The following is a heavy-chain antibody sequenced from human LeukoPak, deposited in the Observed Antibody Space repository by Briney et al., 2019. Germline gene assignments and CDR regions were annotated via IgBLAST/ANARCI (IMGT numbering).Heavy chain of an antibody. Sequence: GSLRLSCAVSGFTFSNYWMTWVRQAPGKGLEWVANIKHDGSGPSYLDSVRGRFTISRDNARNSLSLQMTSLRAEDTAVYYCARAREITVSGTDYFDYWGQGTLVTVSS. CDR2: IKHDGSGP. J-gene: IGHJ4*02. CDR1: GFTFSNYW. V-gene: IGHV3-7*01. CDR3: ARAREITVSGTDYFDY. D-gene: IGHD6-19*01.